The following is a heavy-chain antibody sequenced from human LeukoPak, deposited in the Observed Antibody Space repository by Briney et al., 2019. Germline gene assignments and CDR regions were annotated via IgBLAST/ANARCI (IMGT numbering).Heavy chain of an antibody. CDR2: LAYDGTNE. Sequence: GGSLRLSCAASGFTFSSYAMHWVRHAPGKGLEWVALLAYDGTNEYYADSVKGRFTISRDNSKNSVYLQMNSLKYEDTAVYYCAKGGPLGDTNRFDQWGQGTLVSVSS. J-gene: IGHJ4*02. D-gene: IGHD2-8*01. V-gene: IGHV3-30*04. CDR1: GFTFSSYA. CDR3: AKGGPLGDTNRFDQ.